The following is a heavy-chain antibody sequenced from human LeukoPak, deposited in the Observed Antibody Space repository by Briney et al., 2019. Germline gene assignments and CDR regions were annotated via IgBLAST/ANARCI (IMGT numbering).Heavy chain of an antibody. CDR1: GFTFSSYA. J-gene: IGHJ4*02. V-gene: IGHV3-30*04. CDR2: ISYDGSNK. D-gene: IGHD5-12*01. CDR3: ASRGYSGYDPYFDY. Sequence: GGSLRLSCAASGFTFSSYAMHWVRQAPGKGLEWVAVISYDGSNKYYADSVKGRFTISRDNSKNTLYLQMNSLRAEDTAVYYCASRGYSGYDPYFDYWGQGTLVTVSS.